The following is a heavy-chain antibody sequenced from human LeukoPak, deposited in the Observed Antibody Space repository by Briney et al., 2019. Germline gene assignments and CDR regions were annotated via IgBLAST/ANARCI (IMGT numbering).Heavy chain of an antibody. CDR1: GFTFSSYA. V-gene: IGHV3-30*14. D-gene: IGHD2-15*01. Sequence: GGSLRLSCAASGFTFSSYAMHWVRQAPGKGLEWVAVISYDGSNKYYADSVKGRFTISRDNSKNTLYLQMNSLRAEDTAVYYCARGGSYCSGGSCYLIYFDYWGQGTLVTVSS. CDR3: ARGGSYCSGGSCYLIYFDY. J-gene: IGHJ4*02. CDR2: ISYDGSNK.